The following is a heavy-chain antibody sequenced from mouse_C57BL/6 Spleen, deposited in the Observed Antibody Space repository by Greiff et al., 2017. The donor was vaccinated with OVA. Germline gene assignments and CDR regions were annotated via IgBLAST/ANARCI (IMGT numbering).Heavy chain of an antibody. CDR2: ISDGGSYT. CDR3: ARDLYGSSYVGAMDY. D-gene: IGHD1-1*01. V-gene: IGHV5-4*01. J-gene: IGHJ4*01. Sequence: EVMLVESGGGLVKPGGSLKLSCAASGFTFSSYAMSWVRQTPEKRLEWVATISDGGSYTYYPDNVKGRFTISRDNAKNNLYLQMSHLKSEDTAMYYCARDLYGSSYVGAMDYWGQGTSVTVSS. CDR1: GFTFSSYA.